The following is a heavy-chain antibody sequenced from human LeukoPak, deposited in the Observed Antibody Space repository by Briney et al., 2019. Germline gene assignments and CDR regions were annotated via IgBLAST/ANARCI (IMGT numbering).Heavy chain of an antibody. CDR3: ANLGYCSGGSCYSTDYFDY. J-gene: IGHJ4*02. CDR1: GFTFSSYA. CDR2: ISGSGGST. Sequence: GGSLRLSCAASGFTFSSYAMSWVRQAPGKGLEWASAISGSGGSTYYADSVKGRFTISRDNSKNTLYLQMNSLRAEDTAVYYCANLGYCSGGSCYSTDYFDYWGQGTLVTVSS. V-gene: IGHV3-23*01. D-gene: IGHD2-15*01.